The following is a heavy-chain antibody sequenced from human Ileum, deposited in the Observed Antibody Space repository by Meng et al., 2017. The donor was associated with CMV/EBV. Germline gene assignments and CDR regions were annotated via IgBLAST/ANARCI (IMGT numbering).Heavy chain of an antibody. D-gene: IGHD1-26*01. CDR1: EFSLSNYW. Sequence: GGSLRLSCVGSEFSLSNYWMRWVRQAPGKGLVWVSRIDGAGRRTRFADSVGGRFTISRDNARSTLYLQLNSLRAEDTAVYYCTRVIEGGTYGKFEQWGQGTLVTVSS. J-gene: IGHJ1*01. CDR2: IDGAGRRT. V-gene: IGHV3-74*01. CDR3: TRVIEGGTYGKFEQ.